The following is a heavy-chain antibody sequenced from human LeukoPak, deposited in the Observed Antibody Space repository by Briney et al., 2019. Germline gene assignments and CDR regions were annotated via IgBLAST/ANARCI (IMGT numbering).Heavy chain of an antibody. V-gene: IGHV3-21*01. J-gene: IGHJ4*02. D-gene: IGHD5-18*01. CDR2: ISSSSSYI. Sequence: PGGSLRLSCAASGFTFSSYSMNWVRQAPGKGLEWVSSISSSSSYIYYADSVKGRFTISRDNAKNSLYLQMNSLRAEDTAVYYCARDPKPVDTATGDYWGQGTLVTVSS. CDR1: GFTFSSYS. CDR3: ARDPKPVDTATGDY.